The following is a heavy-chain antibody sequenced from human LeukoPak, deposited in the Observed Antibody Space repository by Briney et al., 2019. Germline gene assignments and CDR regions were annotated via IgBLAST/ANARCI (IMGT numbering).Heavy chain of an antibody. V-gene: IGHV3-7*01. CDR1: GFSFSTYW. J-gene: IGHJ4*02. D-gene: IGHD4-11*01. CDR2: IKGDGSEI. Sequence: GGSLRLSCAASGFSFSTYWMRWARQTPGKGLEWVANIKGDGSEINYVDSVKGRFTISRDNAKNSLSLQMNSLTADDTGVYYCAREGLPYSGDHWDQGTLVTVSS. CDR3: AREGLPYSGDH.